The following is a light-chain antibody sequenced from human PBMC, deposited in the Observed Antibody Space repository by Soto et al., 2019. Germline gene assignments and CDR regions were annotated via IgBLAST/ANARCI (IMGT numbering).Light chain of an antibody. J-gene: IGKJ4*01. CDR3: QQYGSSPSLT. Sequence: EIALTQSPGTLSLSPGESATLSCLASQRVSSSYLAWYQQKPGQTPRLLIYGASSRATGIPDRFSGSGSGTDFTLTISRLEPEDFAVYYCQQYGSSPSLTFGGGTKVDIK. CDR1: QRVSSSY. CDR2: GAS. V-gene: IGKV3-20*01.